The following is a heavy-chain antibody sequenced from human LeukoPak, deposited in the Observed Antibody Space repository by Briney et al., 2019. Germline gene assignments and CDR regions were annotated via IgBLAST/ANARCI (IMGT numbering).Heavy chain of an antibody. V-gene: IGHV4-34*01. CDR2: INHSGST. D-gene: IGHD2-2*01. CDR3: ANREGYCSSTSCYAFDI. Sequence: SETLSLTCAVYGGSFSGYYWNWIRQPPGKGLEWIGEINHSGSTNYNPSLKSRVTISVDTSKNQFSLKLSSVTAADTAVYYCANREGYCSSTSCYAFDIWGQGTMVTVSS. J-gene: IGHJ3*02. CDR1: GGSFSGYY.